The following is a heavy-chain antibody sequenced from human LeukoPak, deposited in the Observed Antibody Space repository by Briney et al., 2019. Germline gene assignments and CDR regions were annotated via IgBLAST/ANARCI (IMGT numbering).Heavy chain of an antibody. J-gene: IGHJ4*02. CDR1: GFTFTRNT. Sequence: GGSLRLSCSASGFTFTRNTMHCVRQAPGNGLEYVSGTTDTGGTTYYAYSVKGRFTISRDNSKNTLYLQVNSLRVEDTAVYYCVKDLSGSYSFDYWGQGSLVTVSS. CDR3: VKDLSGSYSFDY. CDR2: TTDTGGTT. V-gene: IGHV3-64D*06. D-gene: IGHD3-10*01.